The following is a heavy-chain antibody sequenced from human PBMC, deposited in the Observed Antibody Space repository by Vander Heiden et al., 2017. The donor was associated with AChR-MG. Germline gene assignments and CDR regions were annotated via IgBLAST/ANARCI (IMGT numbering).Heavy chain of an antibody. D-gene: IGHD3-16*02. CDR1: GGSTSSYY. CDR2: IYYSGST. Sequence: QVQLQESGPGLVKPSETLSLTCTVSGGSTSSYYWSWIRQPPGKGLEWIGYIYYSGSTNYNPSLKSRVTISVDTSKNQFSLKLSSVTAADTAVYYCARTEPYDYGWGSYHAFDYWGQGTLVTVSS. J-gene: IGHJ4*02. CDR3: ARTEPYDYGWGSYHAFDY. V-gene: IGHV4-59*01.